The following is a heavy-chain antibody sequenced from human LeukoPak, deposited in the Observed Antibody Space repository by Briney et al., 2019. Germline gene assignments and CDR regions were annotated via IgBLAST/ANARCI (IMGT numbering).Heavy chain of an antibody. CDR3: ARPDPPLILEWPAPYFDX. CDR1: GFTFSSYA. D-gene: IGHD3-3*01. CDR2: ISGSGGST. Sequence: PGGSLRLSCAASGFTFSSYAMSWVRQAPGKGLEWVSTISGSGGSTYYADSVKGRFTISRDNSKNTLYLLMNSLRAEDTAVYYCARPDPPLILEWPAPYFDXWGQGTLVTV. V-gene: IGHV3-23*01. J-gene: IGHJ4*02.